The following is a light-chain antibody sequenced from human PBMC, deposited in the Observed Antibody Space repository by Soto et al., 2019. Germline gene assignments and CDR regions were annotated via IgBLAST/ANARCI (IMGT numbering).Light chain of an antibody. CDR2: GAS. Sequence: EIVLTQSPGTLSLSPGERATLSCRAIQSVSSSYLAWYQQIPGQAPRLLIYGASTRATGIPARFSGSGSGTEFTLTISSLQSEDFAVYYCQQYNNWPPLTFGGGTKVDI. CDR3: QQYNNWPPLT. V-gene: IGKV3-15*01. J-gene: IGKJ4*01. CDR1: QSVSSSY.